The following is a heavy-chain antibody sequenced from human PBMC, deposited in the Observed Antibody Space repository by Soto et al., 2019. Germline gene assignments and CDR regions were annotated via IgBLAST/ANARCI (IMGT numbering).Heavy chain of an antibody. V-gene: IGHV1-18*01. Sequence: GASVKVSCKASGYTFTNYGFSWVRQAPGQGLEWMGWISGYNGNTKYAEKLQGRVTMTTDTSTSTAYMELRSLRSDDTAVYYCARGVGSGSYYNQYNWFDPWGQGTLVTVS. CDR3: ARGVGSGSYYNQYNWFDP. CDR1: GYTFTNYG. CDR2: ISGYNGNT. D-gene: IGHD3-10*01. J-gene: IGHJ5*02.